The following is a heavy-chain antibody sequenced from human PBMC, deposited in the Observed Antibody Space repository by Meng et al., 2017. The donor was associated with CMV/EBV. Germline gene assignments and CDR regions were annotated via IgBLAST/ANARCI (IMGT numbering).Heavy chain of an antibody. J-gene: IGHJ1*01. CDR3: ARTGHPDYYDSTSYYTEYFQY. CDR1: GYY. Sequence: GYYWSWIRQHPEKGLEWIGYIYYSGNTYYNPSLKSRVTISVDTSKAQFSLRLISVTAADTAVYYCARTGHPDYYDSTSYYTEYFQYWGQGSLVTVSS. V-gene: IGHV4-31*02. CDR2: IYYSGNT. D-gene: IGHD3-22*01.